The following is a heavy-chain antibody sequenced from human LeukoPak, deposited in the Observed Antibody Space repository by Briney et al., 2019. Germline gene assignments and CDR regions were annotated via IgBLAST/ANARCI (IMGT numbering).Heavy chain of an antibody. Sequence: GASVKVSCKASGYTFTSYYINWVRLAPGQGLEWMGWISAYNGNTKYAQKLQGRVTMTTDTSTSTAYMDLRSLRSDDTAVYYCARGLGGSGGYSLTFDSWGQGTLVTVSS. V-gene: IGHV1-18*01. D-gene: IGHD1-26*01. CDR3: ARGLGGSGGYSLTFDS. CDR1: GYTFTSYY. J-gene: IGHJ4*02. CDR2: ISAYNGNT.